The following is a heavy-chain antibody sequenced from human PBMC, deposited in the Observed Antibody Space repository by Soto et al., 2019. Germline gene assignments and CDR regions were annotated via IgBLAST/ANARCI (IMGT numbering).Heavy chain of an antibody. Sequence: PGGSLRLSCAASGFTFSSYSMNWVRQAPGKGLEWVSSISSSSSYIYYADSVKGRFTISRDNAKNSLYLQMNSLRAEDTAVYYCAREEEGTTGAPVYYYYYGMDVWGQGTTVTVSS. CDR3: AREEEGTTGAPVYYYYYGMDV. V-gene: IGHV3-21*01. CDR1: GFTFSSYS. CDR2: ISSSSSYI. D-gene: IGHD4-17*01. J-gene: IGHJ6*02.